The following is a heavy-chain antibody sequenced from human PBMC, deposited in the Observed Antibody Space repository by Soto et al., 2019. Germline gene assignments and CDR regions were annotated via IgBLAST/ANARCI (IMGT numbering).Heavy chain of an antibody. J-gene: IGHJ4*02. CDR3: ARDRNRYSGSYSPFDY. V-gene: IGHV3-33*01. CDR1: GFTFSSYG. Sequence: QVQLVESGGGVVQPGRSLRLSCAASGFTFSSYGMHWVRQAPGKGLERAAVIWYDGSNKYYADSVKGRFTISRDNSKKKLYLQMNSLRAEDTAVYYCARDRNRYSGSYSPFDYWGQGTLVTVSS. D-gene: IGHD1-26*01. CDR2: IWYDGSNK.